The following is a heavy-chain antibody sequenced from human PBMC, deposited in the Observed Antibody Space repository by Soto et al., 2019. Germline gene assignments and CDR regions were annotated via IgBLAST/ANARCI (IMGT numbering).Heavy chain of an antibody. CDR3: ARDLDYSNYGYDY. CDR1: GFTFSSYS. CDR2: ISSSSSYI. Sequence: GGSLRLSCAASGFTFSSYSMNWVRQAPGKGLEWVSSISSSSSYIYYADSVKGRFTISRDNAKNSLYLQMNSLRAEDTAVYYCARDLDYSNYGYDYWGQGTLVTVSS. J-gene: IGHJ4*02. V-gene: IGHV3-21*01. D-gene: IGHD4-4*01.